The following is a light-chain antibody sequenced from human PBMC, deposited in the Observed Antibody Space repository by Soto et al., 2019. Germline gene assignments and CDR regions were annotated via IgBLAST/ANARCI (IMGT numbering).Light chain of an antibody. CDR3: QQSRT. CDR1: QSITGW. CDR2: KAS. V-gene: IGKV1-5*03. J-gene: IGKJ1*01. Sequence: DIQMTQSPSTLSASVGDSVTITCGASQSITGWLAWYQQKPGKAPKLLIYKASSLESGVPSRFSGSGSGTEFTLTISSLQPDDFATYYCQQSRTFGQGTKVEIK.